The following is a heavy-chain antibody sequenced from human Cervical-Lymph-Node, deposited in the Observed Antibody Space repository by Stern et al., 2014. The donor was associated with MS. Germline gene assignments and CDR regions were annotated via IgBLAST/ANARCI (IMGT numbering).Heavy chain of an antibody. J-gene: IGHJ4*02. Sequence: QLQLQESGPGLVKPSETLSLTCTVSGDSISSRSYYWSWIRQYPGKGLEWIGFIYYGGSTKYNPSLNSRFTISQDSSKNQISLKLNSVTAADSAVYYCARDGYSSTEYYLEYWGQGILVTVSS. V-gene: IGHV4-61*01. CDR2: IYYGGST. CDR1: GDSISSRSYY. D-gene: IGHD2-2*01. CDR3: ARDGYSSTEYYLEY.